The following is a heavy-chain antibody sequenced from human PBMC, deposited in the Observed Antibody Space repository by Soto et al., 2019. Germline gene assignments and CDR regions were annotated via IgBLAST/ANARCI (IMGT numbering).Heavy chain of an antibody. CDR1: GFAFSRYW. D-gene: IGHD3-10*01. V-gene: IGHV3-7*04. CDR2: IKQDGSEI. Sequence: EVQLVESGGGLVQPGGSLRLSCATSGFAFSRYWMNWVRQVPGKGLEWVANIKQDGSEINYVDSVRGRFTISRDNANSALYLQRISLRAEDTAVYDCVRSSGWTGDYWCQGILVTVSS. J-gene: IGHJ4*02. CDR3: VRSSGWTGDY.